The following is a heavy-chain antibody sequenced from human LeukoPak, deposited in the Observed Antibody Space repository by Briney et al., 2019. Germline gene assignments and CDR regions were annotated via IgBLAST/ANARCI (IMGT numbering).Heavy chain of an antibody. V-gene: IGHV3-7*02. Sequence: GGSLRLSCAASEFTFSGYWMSWFRQAPGKGLEWVATIRQDGSETDYVDSVKGRFTISRDNAKNSLYLQMNSLRIEDTAVYYCARAQWRRPDYWGQGTLVTVSS. J-gene: IGHJ4*02. CDR3: ARAQWRRPDY. CDR2: IRQDGSET. D-gene: IGHD5-12*01. CDR1: EFTFSGYW.